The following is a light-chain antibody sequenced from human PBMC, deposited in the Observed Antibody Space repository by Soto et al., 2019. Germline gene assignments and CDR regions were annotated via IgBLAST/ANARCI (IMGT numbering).Light chain of an antibody. J-gene: IGKJ1*01. Sequence: EIVLTQSPGTLSLSPGERATLSCVASQSVSSSFLAWYQQKPGQAPRLLIYGASNRATGIPDRFSGSGSGTDFTLTISRLEPEDFAVYYCQQYDSSPRRFGQGPKVEIK. CDR1: QSVSSSF. V-gene: IGKV3-20*01. CDR2: GAS. CDR3: QQYDSSPRR.